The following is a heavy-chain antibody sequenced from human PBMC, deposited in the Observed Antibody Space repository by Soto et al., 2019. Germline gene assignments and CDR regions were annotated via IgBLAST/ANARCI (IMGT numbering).Heavy chain of an antibody. D-gene: IGHD6-19*01. CDR3: ATDRYGSGWFPSN. J-gene: IGHJ4*02. Sequence: QVQLVESGGGVVQPGRSLSLSCAASGFTFSNSGMHWVRQAPGKGLEWVAVISYDGSNKYYADSVKGRFTISRDNSKNTLYLQMNSLRAEDTAVYYCATDRYGSGWFPSNWGQGTLVTVSS. CDR1: GFTFSNSG. CDR2: ISYDGSNK. V-gene: IGHV3-30*03.